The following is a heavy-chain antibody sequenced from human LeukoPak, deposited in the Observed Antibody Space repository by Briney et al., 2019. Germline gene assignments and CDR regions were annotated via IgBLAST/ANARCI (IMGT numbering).Heavy chain of an antibody. CDR3: ARDSSGWRGGVSFDY. CDR1: GGSISSSNW. Sequence: SETLSLTCAVSGGSISSSNWWSWVRQPPGKGLEWIGEIYHSGSTNYNPSLKSRVTISVDKSKSQFSLKLSSVTAADTAVYYCARDSSGWRGGVSFDYWGQGTLVTVSS. J-gene: IGHJ4*02. D-gene: IGHD6-19*01. CDR2: IYHSGST. V-gene: IGHV4-4*02.